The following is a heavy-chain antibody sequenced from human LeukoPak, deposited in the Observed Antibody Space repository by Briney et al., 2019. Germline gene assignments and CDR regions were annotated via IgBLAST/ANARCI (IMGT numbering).Heavy chain of an antibody. V-gene: IGHV3-15*01. J-gene: IGHJ3*02. D-gene: IGHD3-16*01. CDR3: TTFGYDAFDI. CDR2: INSKTDGGTT. CDR1: EFTFSNAW. Sequence: GGSLRLSCAASEFTFSNAWMNWVRQAPGKGLEWVGRINSKTDGGTTDYAAPVKGRFTISRDDSKNTLYLQTNSLKTEDTAVYYCTTFGYDAFDIWGQGTMVTVSS.